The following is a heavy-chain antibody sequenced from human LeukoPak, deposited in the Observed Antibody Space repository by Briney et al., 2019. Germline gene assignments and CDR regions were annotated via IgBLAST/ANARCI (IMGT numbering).Heavy chain of an antibody. D-gene: IGHD6-19*01. V-gene: IGHV3-23*01. CDR3: AKEVKANIGVAGY. CDR1: GFTFSSYA. J-gene: IGHJ4*02. CDR2: ISGSGGST. Sequence: PGGSLRLSCAASGFTFSSYAMSWVRQAPGKGLEWVSAISGSGGSTYYADSVKGRFTISRDNSKNSVYLQMNSLRAEDTAIYYCAKEVKANIGVAGYWGQGTLVSVSS.